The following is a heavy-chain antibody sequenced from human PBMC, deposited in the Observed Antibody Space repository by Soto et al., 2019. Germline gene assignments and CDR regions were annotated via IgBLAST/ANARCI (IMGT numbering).Heavy chain of an antibody. CDR3: ASGSFYYDSSGLVYYYYGMDV. V-gene: IGHV1-8*01. J-gene: IGHJ6*02. Sequence: ASVKVSCKASGYTFTSYDINWVRQATGQGLEWMGWMNPNSGNTGYAQKFQGRVTMTRNNSISTAYMELSSLRSEDTAVYYCASGSFYYDSSGLVYYYYGMDVWGQGTTVTVSS. CDR2: MNPNSGNT. CDR1: GYTFTSYD. D-gene: IGHD3-22*01.